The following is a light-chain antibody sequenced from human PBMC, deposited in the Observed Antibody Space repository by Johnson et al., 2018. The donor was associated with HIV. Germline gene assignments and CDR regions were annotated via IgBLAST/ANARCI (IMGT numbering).Light chain of an antibody. J-gene: IGLJ1*01. V-gene: IGLV1-51*02. CDR3: GTWDSSLSAEV. CDR1: SSNIGNNY. CDR2: ENN. Sequence: HSVLTQPPSVSAAPGQKVTISCSGSSSNIGNNYVSWYQQLPGTAPKLLIYENNKRPSGIPDRFSGSKSGTSATLGITGLPTGDEADYYCGTWDSSLSAEVVGTGTKFTVL.